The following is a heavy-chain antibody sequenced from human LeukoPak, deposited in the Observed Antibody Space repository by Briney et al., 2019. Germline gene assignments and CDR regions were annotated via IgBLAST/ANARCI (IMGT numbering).Heavy chain of an antibody. CDR2: ISGYNGNT. Sequence: ASVKVSCKAFGYTFTSYGITWVRQAPGQGLEWMGWISGYNGNTNYAQEPQGRVTMTTDTSTSTAYMELRSLRSDDTAVYYCARVVVVPAAMLGYYYYYGMDVWGKGTTVTVSS. CDR1: GYTFTSYG. V-gene: IGHV1-18*04. J-gene: IGHJ6*04. CDR3: ARVVVVPAAMLGYYYYYGMDV. D-gene: IGHD2-2*01.